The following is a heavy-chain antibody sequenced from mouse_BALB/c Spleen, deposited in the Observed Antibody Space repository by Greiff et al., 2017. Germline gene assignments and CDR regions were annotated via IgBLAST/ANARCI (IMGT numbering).Heavy chain of an antibody. CDR1: GFSLTSYG. D-gene: IGHD2-14*01. V-gene: IGHV2-2*02. CDR2: IWSGGST. Sequence: VKLQESGPGLVQPSQSLSITCTVSGFSLTSYGVHWVRQSPGKGLEWLGVIWSGGSTDYNAAFISRLSISKDNSKSQVFFKMNSLQANDTAIYYCARNFRYGGYAMDYWGQGTSVTVSS. J-gene: IGHJ4*01. CDR3: ARNFRYGGYAMDY.